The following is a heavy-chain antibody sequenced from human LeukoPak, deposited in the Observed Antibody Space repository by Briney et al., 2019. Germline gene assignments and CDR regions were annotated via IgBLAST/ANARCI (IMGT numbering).Heavy chain of an antibody. CDR3: ARDRCSSTSCYGDFDY. V-gene: IGHV3-30*03. J-gene: IGHJ4*02. Sequence: GGSLRLSCAASGFTFSSYSMNWVRQAPGKGLEWVAVISYDGSNKYYADSVKGRFTISRDNSKNTLYLQMNSLRAEDTAVYYCARDRCSSTSCYGDFDYWGQGTLVTVSS. CDR1: GFTFSSYS. D-gene: IGHD2-2*01. CDR2: ISYDGSNK.